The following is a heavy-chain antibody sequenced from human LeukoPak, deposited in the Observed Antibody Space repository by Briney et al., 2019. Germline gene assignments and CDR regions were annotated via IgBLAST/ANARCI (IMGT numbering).Heavy chain of an antibody. CDR2: IYPGDSDT. V-gene: IGHV5-51*01. CDR1: GYTFSTYW. D-gene: IGHD5-18*01. CDR3: ARTAVDTTMVLGY. Sequence: PGESLKISCKGSGYTFSTYWIGWVRQMPGKGLEWMGIIYPGDSDTRYSPSFQGQVTISADKSISTAYLKWSSLKASDTAIYYCARTAVDTTMVLGYWGQGTLVTVSS. J-gene: IGHJ4*02.